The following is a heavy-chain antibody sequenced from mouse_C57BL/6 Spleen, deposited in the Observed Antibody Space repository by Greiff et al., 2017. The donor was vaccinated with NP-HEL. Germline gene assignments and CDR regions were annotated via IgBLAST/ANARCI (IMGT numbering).Heavy chain of an antibody. Sequence: QVQLQQPGAELVKPGASVKMSCKASGYTFTSYWITWVKQRPGQGLEWIGDIYPGSGSTNYNEKFKSKATLTVDTSSSTAYMQLSSLTSEDSAVYYCARGLDSSGYVGFAYWGQGTLVTVSA. D-gene: IGHD3-2*02. V-gene: IGHV1-55*01. CDR3: ARGLDSSGYVGFAY. J-gene: IGHJ3*01. CDR2: IYPGSGST. CDR1: GYTFTSYW.